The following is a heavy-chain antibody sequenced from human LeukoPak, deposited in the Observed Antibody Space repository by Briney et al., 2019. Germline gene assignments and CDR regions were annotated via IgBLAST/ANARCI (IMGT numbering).Heavy chain of an antibody. CDR1: GFTFSSYG. Sequence: GGALRLSCAASGFTFSSYGMHWVRQAPGKGLEWVSFINYNGRKNYYAYSVKGRFTISRDSSKNTLSLQMNSLRDEDTAVYYCAKDSPIYYIDYWGQGTLVTVSS. D-gene: IGHD3-10*01. V-gene: IGHV3-30*02. CDR2: INYNGRKN. CDR3: AKDSPIYYIDY. J-gene: IGHJ4*02.